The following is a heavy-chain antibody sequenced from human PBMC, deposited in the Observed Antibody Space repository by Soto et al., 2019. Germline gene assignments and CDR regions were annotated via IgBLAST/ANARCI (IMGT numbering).Heavy chain of an antibody. CDR1: GFTFSSYA. CDR2: ISSSSSYI. V-gene: IGHV3-21*01. J-gene: IGHJ4*02. D-gene: IGHD4-17*01. CDR3: AMDLSTTVNQDY. Sequence: GGSLRLSCAASGFTFSSYAMSWVRQAPGKGLEWVSSISSSSSYIYYADSVKGRFTISRDNAKNSLYLQMNSLRAEDTAVYYCAMDLSTTVNQDYWGQGTLATVSS.